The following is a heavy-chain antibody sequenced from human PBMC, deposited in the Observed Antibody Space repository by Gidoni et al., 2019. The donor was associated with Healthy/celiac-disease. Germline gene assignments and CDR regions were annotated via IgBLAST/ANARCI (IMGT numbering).Heavy chain of an antibody. D-gene: IGHD3-3*01. V-gene: IGHV3-7*01. CDR3: AREGLDFWSGYYNDY. Sequence: EVQLVESGGGLVQPGGSLRLSCAASGFPFSSYWMSWVRQAPGKGLEWVANIKQDGSEKYYVDSVKGRFTISRDNAKNSLYLQMNSLRAEDTAVYYCAREGLDFWSGYYNDYWGQGTLVTVSS. CDR1: GFPFSSYW. J-gene: IGHJ4*02. CDR2: IKQDGSEK.